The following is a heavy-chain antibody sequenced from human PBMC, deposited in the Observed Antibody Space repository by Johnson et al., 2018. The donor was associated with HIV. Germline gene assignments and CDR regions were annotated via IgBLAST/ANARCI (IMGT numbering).Heavy chain of an antibody. Sequence: VQLVESGGGLIQHGGSLRLSCAASGFTVSSNYMSWVRQAPGKGLEWVGRIKSKTDGGTTEFAAPVKGRFTMSRDDSKTTLYLQMNSLKTEDTAVYYCTTDLASDAFDIWGQGTMVTVSS. CDR1: GFTVSSNY. V-gene: IGHV3-15*01. J-gene: IGHJ3*02. CDR3: TTDLASDAFDI. CDR2: IKSKTDGGTT.